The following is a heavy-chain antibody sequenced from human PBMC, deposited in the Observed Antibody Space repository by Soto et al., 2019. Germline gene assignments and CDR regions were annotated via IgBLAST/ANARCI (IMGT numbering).Heavy chain of an antibody. Sequence: QVQLVQSGAEVKKPGSSVKVSCKASGGTFSSDSFSWVRQAPGQGLEWMGGIIPMFDTPIYAQKFQDRVTITADESTSTAYMQLSSVGSGDTAVYYCARSVGLDRNFIYWGQGSLVTVSS. CDR3: ARSVGLDRNFIY. CDR1: GGTFSSDS. V-gene: IGHV1-69*12. CDR2: IIPMFDTP. J-gene: IGHJ4*02.